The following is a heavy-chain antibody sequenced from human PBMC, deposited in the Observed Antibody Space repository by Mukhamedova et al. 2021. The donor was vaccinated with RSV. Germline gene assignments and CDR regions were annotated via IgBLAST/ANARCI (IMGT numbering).Heavy chain of an antibody. Sequence: GKGLEWIGSIYYSGSTYYNPSLKSRVTISVDTSKNQFSLKLSSVTAADTAVYYCARHTTGIAVAAAPAPRVPVTNWFDPLGQGTL. CDR2: IYYSGST. CDR3: ARHTTGIAVAAAPAPRVPVTNWFDP. V-gene: IGHV4-39*01. J-gene: IGHJ5*02. D-gene: IGHD6-19*01.